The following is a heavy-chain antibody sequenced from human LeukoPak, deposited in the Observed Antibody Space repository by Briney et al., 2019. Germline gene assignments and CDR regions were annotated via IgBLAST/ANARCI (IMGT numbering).Heavy chain of an antibody. D-gene: IGHD3-10*01. V-gene: IGHV4-4*07. CDR2: IYTSGST. Sequence: PSETLSLTCTVSGGSISSYYWSWIRQPAGKGLEWIGRIYTSGSTNYNPSLKSRVTMSVDTSKNQFSLKLSSVTAADTAVYYCARDVALSNYYGSGSYYNFSDYWGQGTLVTVSS. J-gene: IGHJ4*02. CDR3: ARDVALSNYYGSGSYYNFSDY. CDR1: GGSISSYY.